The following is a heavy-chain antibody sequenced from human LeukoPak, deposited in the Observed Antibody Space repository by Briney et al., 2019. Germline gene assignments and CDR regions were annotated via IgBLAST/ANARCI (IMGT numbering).Heavy chain of an antibody. Sequence: SETLSLTCTVSGGSISSYYWSWIRQPPGKGLEWIGYIYYSGSTNYNPSLKSRVTISVDTSKNQFSLKLSSVTAADTAVYYCARARSSSYGKNWFDPWGQGTLVTVSS. V-gene: IGHV4-59*01. D-gene: IGHD6-6*01. CDR2: IYYSGST. CDR1: GGSISSYY. CDR3: ARARSSSYGKNWFDP. J-gene: IGHJ5*02.